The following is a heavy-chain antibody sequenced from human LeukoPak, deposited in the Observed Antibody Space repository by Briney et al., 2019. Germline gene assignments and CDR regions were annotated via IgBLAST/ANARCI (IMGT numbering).Heavy chain of an antibody. J-gene: IGHJ4*02. CDR1: GFTFTDTY. Sequence: GGSLRLSCAVSGFTFTDTYMTWIRQAPGKGLESLSYISPSGTDISYADSVKGRFTISRDNAKNSLYLQMNSLRAEDTAVYYCARRGYYYDSSGYYLGGFDYWGQGTLVTVSS. CDR2: ISPSGTDI. CDR3: ARRGYYYDSSGYYLGGFDY. V-gene: IGHV3-11*04. D-gene: IGHD3-22*01.